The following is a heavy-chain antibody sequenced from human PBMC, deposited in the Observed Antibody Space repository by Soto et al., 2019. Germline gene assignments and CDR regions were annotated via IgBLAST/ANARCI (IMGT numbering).Heavy chain of an antibody. D-gene: IGHD2-15*01. CDR2: IYNDGSRT. V-gene: IGHV3-74*01. CDR3: AKSYFSGGSCLGYDAFDL. J-gene: IGHJ3*01. CDR1: GFTFSSSW. Sequence: GGSLRLSCAASGFTFSSSWMHWVRQAPGKGLVWVSRIYNDGSRTTYADSVKGRFTISRDNAKNTLYLQMNSLRADDTAVYYCAKSYFSGGSCLGYDAFDLWGQGSLVTGSS.